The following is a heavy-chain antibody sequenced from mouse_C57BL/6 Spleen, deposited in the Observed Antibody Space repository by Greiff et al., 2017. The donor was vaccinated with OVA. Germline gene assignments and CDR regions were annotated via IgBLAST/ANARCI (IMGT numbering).Heavy chain of an antibody. Sequence: VQRVESGAELVKPGASVKMSCKASGYTFTTYPIEWMKQNHGKSLEWIGNFHPSNDATKYNEKFKGKATLTVEKSSSTVYLERSRLTSDDSAVYYGARSDYYDSSRGGFDVWGTGTTVTVSA. J-gene: IGHJ1*03. CDR3: ARSDYYDSSRGGFDV. CDR1: GYTFTTYP. V-gene: IGHV1-47*01. CDR2: FHPSNDAT. D-gene: IGHD1-1*01.